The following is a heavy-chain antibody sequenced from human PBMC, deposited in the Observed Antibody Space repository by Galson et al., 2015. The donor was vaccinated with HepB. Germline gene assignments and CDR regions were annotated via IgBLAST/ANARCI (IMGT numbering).Heavy chain of an antibody. CDR3: TTSPLTGEFDY. J-gene: IGHJ4*02. V-gene: IGHV3-15*07. D-gene: IGHD7-27*01. CDR2: IKSKTDGGTT. Sequence: SLRLSCAASGFTFSNAWMNWVRQAPGKGLEWVDRIKSKTDGGTTDYAAPVKGRFTISRDDSKNTLYLQMNSLKTEDTAVYYCTTSPLTGEFDYWGQGTLVTVSS. CDR1: GFTFSNAW.